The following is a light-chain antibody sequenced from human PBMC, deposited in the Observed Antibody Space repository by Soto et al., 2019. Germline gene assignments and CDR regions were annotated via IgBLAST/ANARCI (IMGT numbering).Light chain of an antibody. CDR2: SAS. V-gene: IGKV1-39*01. CDR1: QSIDNY. J-gene: IGKJ1*01. Sequence: DIQMTQSPSSLSASVGDRVTITCRAGQSIDNYLNWYQQKPGKAPKLLIYSASSLETGVPSRFSGSGSGTEFTLTISSLQPEDFATYYCQQYRTFGQGTK. CDR3: QQYRT.